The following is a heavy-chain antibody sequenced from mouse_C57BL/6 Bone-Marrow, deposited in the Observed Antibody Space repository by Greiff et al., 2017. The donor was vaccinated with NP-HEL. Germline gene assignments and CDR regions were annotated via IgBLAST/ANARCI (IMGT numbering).Heavy chain of an antibody. CDR2: ISSGGDYI. J-gene: IGHJ2*01. V-gene: IGHV5-9-1*02. D-gene: IGHD1-1*01. CDR1: GFTFSSYA. CDR3: TRDEVVAYDD. Sequence: EVKLVESGEGLVKPGGSLKLSCAASGFTFSSYAMSWVRQTPEKRLEWVAYISSGGDYIYYADTLKGRFTFSRDNARNTLYLQMSSLKSEDTAMYYCTRDEVVAYDDWGQGTTLTVSS.